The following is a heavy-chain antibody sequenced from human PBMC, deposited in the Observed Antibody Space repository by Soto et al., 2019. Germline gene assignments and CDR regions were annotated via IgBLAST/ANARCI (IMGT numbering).Heavy chain of an antibody. CDR2: INPNSGGT. CDR1: GYTFTGYY. CDR3: ATDSNYDVSNSF. J-gene: IGHJ4*02. V-gene: IGHV1-2*02. D-gene: IGHD3-3*01. Sequence: GASVKVSCKASGYTFTGYYMHWVRQAPGQGLEWMGWINPNSGGTNYAQKFQGRVTMTRDTSISTAYMELSRLRSDDTAVYFCATDSNYDVSNSFWGQGTLVTVSS.